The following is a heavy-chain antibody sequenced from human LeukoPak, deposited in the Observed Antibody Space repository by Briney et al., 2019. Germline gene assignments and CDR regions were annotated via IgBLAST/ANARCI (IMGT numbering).Heavy chain of an antibody. CDR2: ISGSGGST. CDR1: GFSFISYA. CDR3: AKVLRFLEWYDAFDI. V-gene: IGHV3-23*01. Sequence: GGSLRLSCAASGFSFISYAMSWVRQAPGKGLEWVSAISGSGGSTDHADSVKGRFTISRDNSKNTLDLQMNSLRAEDTAVYYCAKVLRFLEWYDAFDIWGQGTMVTVSS. D-gene: IGHD3-3*01. J-gene: IGHJ3*02.